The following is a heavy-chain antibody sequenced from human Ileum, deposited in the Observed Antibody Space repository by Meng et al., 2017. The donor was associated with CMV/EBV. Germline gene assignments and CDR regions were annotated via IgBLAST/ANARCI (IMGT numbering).Heavy chain of an antibody. J-gene: IGHJ4*02. CDR1: GFTFSGSS. CDR3: AKTLVSTTEGY. Sequence: GESLKISCAASGFTFSGSSMHWVRQASGKGLEWVGRIRTKGNNYATAYAASVKGRFTISRDDSKDTVYLQMNSLKTEDTAVYYCAKTLVSTTEGYWGQGTRVTGSS. CDR2: IRTKGNNYAT. V-gene: IGHV3-73*01. D-gene: IGHD4-17*01.